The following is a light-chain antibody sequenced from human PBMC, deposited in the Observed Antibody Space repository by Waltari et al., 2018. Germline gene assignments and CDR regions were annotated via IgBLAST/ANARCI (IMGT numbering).Light chain of an antibody. J-gene: IGLJ1*01. Sequence: QSALTQPRSVSGSPGQSVTISCTGTSTDIGVYNYVSWYQQHPGNAPKLMLYDVTKRPSGAPDRSTASKSGTTASLTISGLQAEDEADYYCCSYAGSYTGVFGTGTKVT. V-gene: IGLV2-11*01. CDR3: CSYAGSYTGV. CDR1: STDIGVYNY. CDR2: DVT.